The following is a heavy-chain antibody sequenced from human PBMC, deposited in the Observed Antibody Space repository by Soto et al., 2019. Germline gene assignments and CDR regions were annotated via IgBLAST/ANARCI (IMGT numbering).Heavy chain of an antibody. V-gene: IGHV3-30-3*01. D-gene: IGHD2-8*02. CDR2: ISYDGTNK. J-gene: IGHJ4*02. Sequence: GGSLRLSCAASGVTFSSYAIHWVRQAPGKGLEWLAAISYDGTNKYYADSVKGRFTISRDNSKDTLFLQMNSLRDEDTAVYYCVLDMALGLIVMPDYSDQGTVVTLSS. CDR1: GVTFSSYA. CDR3: VLDMALGLIVMPDY.